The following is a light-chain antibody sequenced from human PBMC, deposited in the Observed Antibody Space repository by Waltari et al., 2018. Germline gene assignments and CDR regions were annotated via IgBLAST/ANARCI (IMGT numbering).Light chain of an antibody. V-gene: IGKV1-5*03. CDR3: QHYSSAPYT. J-gene: IGKJ2*01. CDR1: PSISSW. Sequence: DIQMTQSPSTLSASVGDRVTIPSRASPSISSWLAWYQVRPGKAPKLLIQKASSLQSGVPSRFSGSESGTTEFTLTISSLQPDDFATYYCQHYSSAPYTFGQGTKLEIK. CDR2: KAS.